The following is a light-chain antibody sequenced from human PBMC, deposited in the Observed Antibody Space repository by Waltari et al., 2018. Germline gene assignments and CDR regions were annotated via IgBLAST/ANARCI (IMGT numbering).Light chain of an antibody. CDR3: CSYAGSYNWV. V-gene: IGLV2-11*01. J-gene: IGLJ3*02. Sequence: SALTQPRSVSGSPGQSVTISCTGTSSDVGGYHYVSWYQQHPGKAPKLMIYDVSKRPSGVPDRFSGSKSGNTASLTISGLQAEDEADYYCCSYAGSYNWVFGGGTKLTVL. CDR1: SSDVGGYHY. CDR2: DVS.